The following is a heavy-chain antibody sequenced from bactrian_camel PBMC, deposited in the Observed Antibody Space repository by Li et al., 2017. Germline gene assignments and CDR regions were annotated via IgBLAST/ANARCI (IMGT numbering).Heavy chain of an antibody. CDR2: LYYDAR. D-gene: IGHD2*01. CDR3: ARGRGAWDEYNY. CDR1: GSSNSNSY. V-gene: IGHV3S10*01. Sequence: VQLVESGGGLVQPGGSLRLSCAASGSSNSNSYMSWVRQASGKGLEWVSNLYYDARYYADSVKGRFTISRDNAKNTVYLRLNSLKTEDTAMYYCARGRGAWDEYNYWGQGTQVTVS. J-gene: IGHJ4*01.